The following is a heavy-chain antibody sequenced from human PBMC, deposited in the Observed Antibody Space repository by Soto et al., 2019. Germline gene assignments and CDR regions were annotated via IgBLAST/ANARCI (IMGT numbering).Heavy chain of an antibody. Sequence: ASVKVSCKACGYTFTSYGISWVRQAPGQGLEWMGWISAYNGNTNYAQKLQGRVTMTTDTSTSTAYMELRSLRSDDTAVYYCARDYCSGGSCYPAVGYWGQGTLVTVSS. CDR1: GYTFTSYG. CDR3: ARDYCSGGSCYPAVGY. J-gene: IGHJ4*02. D-gene: IGHD2-15*01. V-gene: IGHV1-18*01. CDR2: ISAYNGNT.